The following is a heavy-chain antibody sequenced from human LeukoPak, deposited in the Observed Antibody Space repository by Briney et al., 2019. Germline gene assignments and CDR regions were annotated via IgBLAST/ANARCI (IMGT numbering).Heavy chain of an antibody. CDR1: GCTVSSNY. V-gene: IGHV3-53*01. CDR3: ARDRFSSTWGVNYMDV. CDR2: IYSGVST. J-gene: IGHJ6*03. D-gene: IGHD6-13*01. Sequence: GGSLRLSCAASGCTVSSNYMSWVRQAPGKGLEWVSVIYSGVSTYYADSVKGRFTISRDNSKNMLYLQMNSLRDEDTAVYYCARDRFSSTWGVNYMDVWGKGTTVTVSS.